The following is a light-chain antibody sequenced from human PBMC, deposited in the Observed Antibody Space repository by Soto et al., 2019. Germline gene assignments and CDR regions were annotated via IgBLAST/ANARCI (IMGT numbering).Light chain of an antibody. V-gene: IGKV1-9*01. CDR1: QGISNS. CDR3: QQLDSYPLT. Sequence: IQLTQSPSSLSASIGDRVTITCRASQGISNSLAWYQQKPGKAPKLLIYIASTLQSGVPPRFSGSRFGTDFTLTISSLQPEDFATYYCQQLDSYPLTFGQGTRLEIK. J-gene: IGKJ5*01. CDR2: IAS.